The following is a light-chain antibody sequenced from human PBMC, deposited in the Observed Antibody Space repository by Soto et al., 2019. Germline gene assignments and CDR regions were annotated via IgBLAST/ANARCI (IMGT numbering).Light chain of an antibody. CDR3: SSYTSRNTLV. V-gene: IGLV2-14*01. Sequence: QCVLTEPASVSGSPGQSITISCTGTSSDVGGYNYVSWYQQHPGKVPKLMIYDVSNRPSGVSNRFSGSKSGNTASLTISGLQAEDEADYYCSSYTSRNTLVFGTGTKVTVL. CDR2: DVS. CDR1: SSDVGGYNY. J-gene: IGLJ1*01.